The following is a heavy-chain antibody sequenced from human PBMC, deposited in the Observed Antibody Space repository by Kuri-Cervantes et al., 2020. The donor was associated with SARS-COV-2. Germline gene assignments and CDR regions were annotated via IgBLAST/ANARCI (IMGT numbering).Heavy chain of an antibody. D-gene: IGHD3-22*01. CDR1: GYTFTGYY. Sequence: ASVKVSCKASGYTFTGYYMHWVRQAPGQGLEWMGWINPNSGGTNYAQKFQGWVTMTRDTSISTAYMELSRLRSDDTAVYYCARAGYDSSGYYYYFDYWGQGTLVTVSS. CDR2: INPNSGGT. V-gene: IGHV1-2*04. J-gene: IGHJ4*02. CDR3: ARAGYDSSGYYYYFDY.